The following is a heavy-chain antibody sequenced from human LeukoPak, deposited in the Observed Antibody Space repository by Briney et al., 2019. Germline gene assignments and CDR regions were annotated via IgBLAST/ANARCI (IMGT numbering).Heavy chain of an antibody. V-gene: IGHV4-61*01. Sequence: SETLSLTCTVSGVSVSSGSYYWSWIRQPPEKGLEWIGYIYYSGSTNYNPSLKSRVTISVDTSKTQFSLKLSSVTAADTAVYYCTRLGYYYDSRGYLRREGFDYWGQGTLVTVSS. CDR2: IYYSGST. D-gene: IGHD3-22*01. J-gene: IGHJ4*02. CDR3: TRLGYYYDSRGYLRREGFDY. CDR1: GVSVSSGSYY.